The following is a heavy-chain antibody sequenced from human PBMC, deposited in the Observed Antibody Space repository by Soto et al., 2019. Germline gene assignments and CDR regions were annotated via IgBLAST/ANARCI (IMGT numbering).Heavy chain of an antibody. CDR2: MNPNSGNT. D-gene: IGHD6-19*01. CDR3: ARGGPIAVAGTWWFDP. Sequence: QVQLVQSGAEVKKPGASVKVSCKASGYTFTSYDVNWVRQATGLGLEWMGWMNPNSGNTGYAQKFQGRVTMTRNTSISTAYMELSSLRSEDTAVYYCARGGPIAVAGTWWFDPWGQGTLVTVSS. CDR1: GYTFTSYD. V-gene: IGHV1-8*01. J-gene: IGHJ5*02.